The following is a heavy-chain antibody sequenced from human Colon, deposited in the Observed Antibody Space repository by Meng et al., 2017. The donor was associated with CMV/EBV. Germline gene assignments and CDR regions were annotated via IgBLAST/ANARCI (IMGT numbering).Heavy chain of an antibody. Sequence: GGSLRLSCAASGFPFNSYWMSWVRQAPGKGLEWVSRISGSGYSVDYADSVKGRFTISRDNSKNTLFLQMNSLRVEDTAVYFCAKGLSASQYYFDSWGQGTLVTVSS. CDR2: ISGSGYSV. D-gene: IGHD3-16*01. J-gene: IGHJ4*02. V-gene: IGHV3-23*01. CDR1: GFPFNSYW. CDR3: AKGLSASQYYFDS.